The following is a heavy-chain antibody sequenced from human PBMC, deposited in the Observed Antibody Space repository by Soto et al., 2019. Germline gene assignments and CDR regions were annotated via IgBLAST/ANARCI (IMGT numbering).Heavy chain of an antibody. CDR2: IIPVLGTP. V-gene: IGHV1-69*01. D-gene: IGHD6-13*01. CDR1: GGTFTSTA. J-gene: IGHJ6*02. CDR3: ASSAGLDHLLNYYGLNV. Sequence: VHLVQSSAEVKKPGSSVKVSCKASGGTFTSTAFSWVRRAPGQGLEWMGGIIPVLGTPNYAQKFQARVTITADASTTTVHMELSSLRSDDTAVYYRASSAGLDHLLNYYGLNVWGQGTTVTVSS.